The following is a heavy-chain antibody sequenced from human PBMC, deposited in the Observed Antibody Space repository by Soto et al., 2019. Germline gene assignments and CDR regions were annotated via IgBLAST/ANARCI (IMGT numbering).Heavy chain of an antibody. J-gene: IGHJ4*02. Sequence: ASVKVSCKASGYTFTSYDINWVRQATGQGLEWMGWMNPNSGNTGYAQKFQGRVTMTRNTSISTAYMELSSLRSEDTAVYYCARITMVRGVIVYWGQGTLVPVSS. CDR2: MNPNSGNT. V-gene: IGHV1-8*01. D-gene: IGHD3-10*01. CDR3: ARITMVRGVIVY. CDR1: GYTFTSYD.